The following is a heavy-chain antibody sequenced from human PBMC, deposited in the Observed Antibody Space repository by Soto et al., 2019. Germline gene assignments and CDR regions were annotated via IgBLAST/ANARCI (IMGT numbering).Heavy chain of an antibody. CDR1: GGTFSSYA. D-gene: IGHD6-19*01. J-gene: IGHJ4*02. V-gene: IGHV1-69*13. Sequence: WASVKVSCKASGGTFSSYAISWVRQAPGQGLEWMGGIIPIFGTANYAQKFQGRVTITADESTSTAYMELSSLRSEDTAVYYCAREAGTGDNYFDYWGQGTLVTVSS. CDR2: IIPIFGTA. CDR3: AREAGTGDNYFDY.